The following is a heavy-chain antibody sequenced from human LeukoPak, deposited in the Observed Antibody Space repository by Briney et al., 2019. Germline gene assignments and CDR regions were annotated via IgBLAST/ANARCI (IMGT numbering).Heavy chain of an antibody. D-gene: IGHD6-19*01. Sequence: SGTLSLTCAVSGGSISSSYWWSWVRQPPGKGLEWIGEIYHSGSTNYNPSLKSRVTISVDKSKNQFSLKLSSVTAADTAVYYCATHSSGWYERTYYFNYWGQGTLVTVSS. CDR3: ATHSSGWYERTYYFNY. V-gene: IGHV4-4*02. CDR1: GGSISSSYW. CDR2: IYHSGST. J-gene: IGHJ4*02.